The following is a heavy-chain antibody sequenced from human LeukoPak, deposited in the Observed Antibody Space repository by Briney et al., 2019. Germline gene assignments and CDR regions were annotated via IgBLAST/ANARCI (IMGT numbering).Heavy chain of an antibody. CDR2: ISSSGSTI. D-gene: IGHD3-9*01. J-gene: IGHJ4*02. V-gene: IGHV3-11*04. Sequence: PGGSLRLSCAASGFTFSDYYMSWIRRAPGKGLEWVSYISSSGSTIYYADSMKGRFTISRDNAKNSLYLQMNSLRAEDTAVYYCARDGGDVLRYFDWLYGYFDYWGQGTLVTVSS. CDR1: GFTFSDYY. CDR3: ARDGGDVLRYFDWLYGYFDY.